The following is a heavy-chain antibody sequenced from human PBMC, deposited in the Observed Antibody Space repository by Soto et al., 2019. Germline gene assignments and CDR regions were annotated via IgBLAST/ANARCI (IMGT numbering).Heavy chain of an antibody. D-gene: IGHD4-17*01. Sequence: QVQLQQWGAGLLKPSETLSLTCAVYGGSFSGYYWSWIRQPPGKGLEWIGEINHSGSTNYNPSLMSRVTISVDTSKNHLSLKLSSLTAADTAVYYRARAYGGNSGVFDYWGQGTLVTVSS. J-gene: IGHJ4*02. CDR1: GGSFSGYY. V-gene: IGHV4-34*01. CDR3: ARAYGGNSGVFDY. CDR2: INHSGST.